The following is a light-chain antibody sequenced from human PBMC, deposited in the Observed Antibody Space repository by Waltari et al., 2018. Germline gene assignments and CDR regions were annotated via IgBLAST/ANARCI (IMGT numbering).Light chain of an antibody. CDR2: DAS. J-gene: IGKJ4*01. CDR3: QQYHSVPLT. Sequence: DSHMTQSPASLSAPVGDGVTITCQASQDIKQSLNWFHQKPGKAPEVLIFDASNSQTGAPSRFSGSGSGTDFTFTISSLQPEDMGTYYCQQYHSVPLTFGGGTKVEIK. V-gene: IGKV1-33*01. CDR1: QDIKQS.